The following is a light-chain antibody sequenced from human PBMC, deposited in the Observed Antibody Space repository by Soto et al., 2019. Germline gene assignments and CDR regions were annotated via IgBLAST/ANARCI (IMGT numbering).Light chain of an antibody. CDR1: SSNIGSNY. CDR3: GGWDDSLSGPV. V-gene: IGLV1-47*01. J-gene: IGLJ2*01. Sequence: QAVVTQPPSASGTPGQRVNISCSGSSSNIGSNYVYWYRQFPGTAPNLLIQRNNQRPSGVPARVSGSKSGTSASLSISGLRSDDEADYYCGGWDDSLSGPVFGGVTNLTVL. CDR2: RNN.